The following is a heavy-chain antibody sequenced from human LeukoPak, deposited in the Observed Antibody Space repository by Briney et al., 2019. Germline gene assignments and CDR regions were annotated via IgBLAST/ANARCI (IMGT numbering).Heavy chain of an antibody. V-gene: IGHV4-39*07. D-gene: IGHD6-13*01. Sequence: SETLSLTCTVSGGSISGSSYYWGWIRQPPGKGLEWIGSIYYSGSTYYNPSLKSRVTISVDTSKNQFSLKLSSVTAADTAVYYCARGYSSSWYFNWFDPWGQGTLVTVSS. CDR2: IYYSGST. CDR3: ARGYSSSWYFNWFDP. J-gene: IGHJ5*02. CDR1: GGSISGSSYY.